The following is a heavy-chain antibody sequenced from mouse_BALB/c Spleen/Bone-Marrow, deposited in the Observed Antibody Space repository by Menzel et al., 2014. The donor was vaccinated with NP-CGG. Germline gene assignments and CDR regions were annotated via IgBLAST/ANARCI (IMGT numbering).Heavy chain of an antibody. J-gene: IGHJ2*01. CDR2: IDPANGNT. Sequence: DVKLVESGAELVEPGASVKLSCTASGFNIKDTYMHWAKQRPEQGLEWIGRIDPANGNTKYDPKFQGKATITADTSSNTAYLQLSSLTSEDTAVYYCARYRLGTYLDYWGQGTTLTVSS. CDR1: GFNIKDTY. CDR3: ARYRLGTYLDY. D-gene: IGHD1-2*01. V-gene: IGHV14-3*02.